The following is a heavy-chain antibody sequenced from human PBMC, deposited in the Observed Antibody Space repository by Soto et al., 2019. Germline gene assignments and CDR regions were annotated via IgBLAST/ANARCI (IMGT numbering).Heavy chain of an antibody. J-gene: IGHJ6*03. CDR3: ARGYCSGGSCHTDYYYYMDG. CDR1: GFTFSSYS. D-gene: IGHD2-15*01. Sequence: GGSLRLSCAASGFTFSSYSMNWVRQAPGKGLEWVSYISSSSSTIYYADSVKGRFTISRDNAKNSLYLQMNSLRAEDTAVYYCARGYCSGGSCHTDYYYYMDGWGKGITVNVFS. CDR2: ISSSSSTI. V-gene: IGHV3-48*01.